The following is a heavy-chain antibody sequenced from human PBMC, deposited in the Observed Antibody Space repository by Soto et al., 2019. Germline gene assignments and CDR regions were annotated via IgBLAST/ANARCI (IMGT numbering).Heavy chain of an antibody. CDR1: GYTFTGYY. V-gene: IGHV1-2*04. D-gene: IGHD3-9*01. CDR3: AGGRHYEVLTGYNPYYGYYGMDV. J-gene: IGHJ6*02. Sequence: ASVKVSCKASGYTFTGYYMHWVRQAPGQGLECMGWINPNSGGTNYAQKFQGWVTMTRDTAISTAYMELSRLRSDDTAVYYCAGGRHYEVLTGYNPYYGYYGMDVWGQGTTVTVSS. CDR2: INPNSGGT.